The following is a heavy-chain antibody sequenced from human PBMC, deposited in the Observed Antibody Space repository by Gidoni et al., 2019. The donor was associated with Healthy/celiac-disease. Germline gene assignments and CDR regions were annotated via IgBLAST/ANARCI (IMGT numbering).Heavy chain of an antibody. CDR2: ISWNSGSI. D-gene: IGHD6-13*01. J-gene: IGHJ4*02. CDR1: GFTFDDYA. CDR3: AKGSVGWQQLAVDY. V-gene: IGHV3-9*01. Sequence: EVQLVESGGGLVQPGRSLRLSCAASGFTFDDYAMHWVRQAPGKGLEWVSGISWNSGSIGYADSVKGRFTISRDNAKNSLYLQMNSLRAEDTALYYCAKGSVGWQQLAVDYWGQGTLVTVSS.